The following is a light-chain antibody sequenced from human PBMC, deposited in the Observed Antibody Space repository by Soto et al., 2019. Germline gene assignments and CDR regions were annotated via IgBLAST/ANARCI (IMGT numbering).Light chain of an antibody. CDR3: SSYTSSSTLV. J-gene: IGLJ2*01. CDR1: SSDVGGYNY. V-gene: IGLV2-14*01. Sequence: QSVLTQPASVSGSPGQSITISCTGTSSDVGGYNYVSWYQQHPGKAPKLMIYDVSNRPSGVSNRFSGSKSGNTASLTNSGLKDADEADYYCSSYTSSSTLVFGGGTKLTVL. CDR2: DVS.